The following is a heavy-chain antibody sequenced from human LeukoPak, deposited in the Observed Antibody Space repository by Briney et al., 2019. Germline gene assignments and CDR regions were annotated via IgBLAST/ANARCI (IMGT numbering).Heavy chain of an antibody. CDR3: ARGDLNYVWGSYRYVYFDY. CDR2: ISAYNGNT. V-gene: IGHV1-18*01. CDR1: GYTFTSYG. J-gene: IGHJ4*02. Sequence: ASVKVSCKASGYTFTSYGISWVRQAPGQGLEWMGWISAYNGNTNYAQKLQGRVTMTTDTSTSTAYMELRSLRSDDTAVYYCARGDLNYVWGSYRYVYFDYWGQGTLVTVSS. D-gene: IGHD3-16*02.